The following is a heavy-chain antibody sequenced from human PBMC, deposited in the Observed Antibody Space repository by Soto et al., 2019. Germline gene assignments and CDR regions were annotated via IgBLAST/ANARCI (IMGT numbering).Heavy chain of an antibody. Sequence: ASGMVSCKASGYTLTNYAISWVRQAPGQGPEWMGWINTYNGNSNCAQKFQGRVTMTTDTSTNTAYMELRSLTSDDTAVYYCAKDCTDGSCFCIYWGQGTLVTVSS. J-gene: IGHJ4*02. CDR3: AKDCTDGSCFCIY. D-gene: IGHD2-15*01. V-gene: IGHV1-18*01. CDR1: GYTLTNYA. CDR2: INTYNGNS.